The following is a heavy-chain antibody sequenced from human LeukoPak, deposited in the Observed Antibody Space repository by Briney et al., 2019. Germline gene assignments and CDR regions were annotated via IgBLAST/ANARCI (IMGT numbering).Heavy chain of an antibody. Sequence: SETLSLTCAVYGGSFSGYCWSWIRQPPGKGLEWIGEINHSGSTNYNPSLKSRVTISVDTSKNQFSLKLSSVTAADTAVYYCARGSLSRLHWFDPWGQGTLVTVSS. V-gene: IGHV4-34*01. J-gene: IGHJ5*02. CDR2: INHSGST. D-gene: IGHD3-16*01. CDR1: GGSFSGYC. CDR3: ARGSLSRLHWFDP.